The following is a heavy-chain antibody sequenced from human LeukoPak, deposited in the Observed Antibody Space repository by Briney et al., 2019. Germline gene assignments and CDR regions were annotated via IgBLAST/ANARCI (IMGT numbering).Heavy chain of an antibody. D-gene: IGHD6-19*01. J-gene: IGHJ4*02. CDR1: GDSVSSNSAA. Sequence: SQTLSLTCAISGDSVSSNSAAWHWIRQSPSRGLEWLGRTYYRSKWYNGYAVFVKSRISVNPGTSKNQFSLQLNSVTPEDTAVYYCARSGSGGWIDYWGQGTLVTVSS. V-gene: IGHV6-1*01. CDR2: TYYRSKWYN. CDR3: ARSGSGGWIDY.